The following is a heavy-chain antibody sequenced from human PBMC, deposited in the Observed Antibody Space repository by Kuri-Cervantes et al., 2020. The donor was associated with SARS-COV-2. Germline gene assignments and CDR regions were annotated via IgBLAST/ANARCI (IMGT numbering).Heavy chain of an antibody. CDR3: ARVRMPAYYFDY. CDR1: GFTVSSNY. J-gene: IGHJ4*02. V-gene: IGHV3-53*01. D-gene: IGHD2-2*01. CDR2: IYSGGST. Sequence: GGSLRLSCAASGFTVSSNYMSRVRQAPGKGLEWVSVIYSGGSTYYADSVKGRFTISRDNSKNTLYLQMNSLRAEDTAVYYCARVRMPAYYFDYWGQGTLVTVSS.